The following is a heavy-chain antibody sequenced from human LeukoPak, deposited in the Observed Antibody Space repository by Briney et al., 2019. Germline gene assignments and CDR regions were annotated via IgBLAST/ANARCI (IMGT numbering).Heavy chain of an antibody. J-gene: IGHJ4*02. D-gene: IGHD6-19*01. CDR2: ISYDGSNK. V-gene: IGHV3-30*03. CDR1: GFTFSSYG. CDR3: ARDDVAVAGKDY. Sequence: GRSLRLSCAASGFTFSSYGMHWVRQAPGKGLEWVAVISYDGSNKYYADSVKGRFTISRDNSKNTLYLQMNSLRAEDTALYYCARDDVAVAGKDYWGQGTLVTVSS.